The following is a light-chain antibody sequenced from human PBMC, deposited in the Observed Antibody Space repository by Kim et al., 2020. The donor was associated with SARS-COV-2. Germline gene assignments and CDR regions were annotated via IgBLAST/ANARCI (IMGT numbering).Light chain of an antibody. J-gene: IGKJ5*01. CDR1: HDIRND. Sequence: ASVGDRVTITCRASHDIRNDLGWEQQKPGRAPNRLIYGASSLQSGVPSRFSGSGSGTEFTLTISSLQPEDFSTYFCLQHNTYPITFGQGTRLEIK. V-gene: IGKV1-17*01. CDR2: GAS. CDR3: LQHNTYPIT.